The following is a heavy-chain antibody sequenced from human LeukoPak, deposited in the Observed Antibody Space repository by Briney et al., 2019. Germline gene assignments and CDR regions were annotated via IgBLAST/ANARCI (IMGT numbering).Heavy chain of an antibody. V-gene: IGHV4-4*07. CDR3: ARDMKGNYDSLTGYYHNYYYGMDV. CDR1: GGSISSYY. D-gene: IGHD3-9*01. J-gene: IGHJ6*02. CDR2: IYSSGST. Sequence: SETLSLTCTVSGGSISSYYCSWIRQPAGKGLQWIGRIYSSGSTKYNPSLRSRATMSLDTSKNQFSLRLSTVTAADTAVYYCARDMKGNYDSLTGYYHNYYYGMDVWGQGTTVTVSS.